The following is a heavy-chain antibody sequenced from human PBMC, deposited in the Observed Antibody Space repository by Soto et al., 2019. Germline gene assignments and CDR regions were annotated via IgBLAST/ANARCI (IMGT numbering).Heavy chain of an antibody. CDR3: ARDLYYYDSSGYYCPYYYYYGMDV. CDR2: INPSGGST. D-gene: IGHD3-22*01. J-gene: IGHJ6*02. CDR1: GYTFTSYY. V-gene: IGHV1-46*03. Sequence: ASVKVSCKASGYTFTSYYMHWVRPAPGQGLEWMGIINPSGGSTSYAQKFQGRVTMTRDTSTSTVYMELSSLRSEDTAVYYCARDLYYYDSSGYYCPYYYYYGMDVWGQGTTVTVSS.